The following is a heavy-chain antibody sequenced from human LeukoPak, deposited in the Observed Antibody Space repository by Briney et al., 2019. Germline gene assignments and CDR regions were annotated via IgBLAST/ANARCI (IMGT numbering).Heavy chain of an antibody. V-gene: IGHV4-39*01. Sequence: PSETLSLTCTVSGGSISSSSYYWGWIRQPPGKGLEWIGSIYYSGSTYYNPSLKSRVTISVDTSKNQFSLKLSSVTAADTAVYYCARHSRGYYYYMGVWGKGTTVTVSS. CDR3: ARHSRGYYYYMGV. CDR2: IYYSGST. D-gene: IGHD2-2*01. CDR1: GGSISSSSYY. J-gene: IGHJ6*03.